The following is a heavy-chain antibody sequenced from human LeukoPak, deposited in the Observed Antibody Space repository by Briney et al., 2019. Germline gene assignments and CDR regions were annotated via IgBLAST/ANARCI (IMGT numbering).Heavy chain of an antibody. D-gene: IGHD6-19*01. CDR1: GFTFSDYY. CDR2: INQRRNT. CDR3: ARHGWHAWYFDL. J-gene: IGHJ2*01. Sequence: PGGSLRLSCAASGFTFSDYYMSWIRQAPGKGLEWIGEINQRRNTNYNPSLKSRVTISIDTSKNQFSLKLSSVTAADTAVYYCARHGWHAWYFDLWGRGTLVTVSS. V-gene: IGHV4-34*01.